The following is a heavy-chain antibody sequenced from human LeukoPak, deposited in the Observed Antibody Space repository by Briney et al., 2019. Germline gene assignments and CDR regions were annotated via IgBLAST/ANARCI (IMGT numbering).Heavy chain of an antibody. J-gene: IGHJ4*02. Sequence: SQTLSLTCTVSGGSISSGGYYWSWLRQHPGKGLEWIGYIYYSGSTYYNPSLKSRVTISVDTSKNQFSLKLSSVTAADTAVYYCARAKADYDILTGYYTPRPKFDYWGQGTLVTVSS. D-gene: IGHD3-9*01. CDR1: GGSISSGGYY. CDR3: ARAKADYDILTGYYTPRPKFDY. V-gene: IGHV4-31*03. CDR2: IYYSGST.